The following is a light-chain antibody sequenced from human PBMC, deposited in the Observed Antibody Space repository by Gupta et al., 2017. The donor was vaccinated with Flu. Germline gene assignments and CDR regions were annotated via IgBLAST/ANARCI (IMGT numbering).Light chain of an antibody. CDR1: LTLLYNSNNKNY. Sequence: DTVLTQSPDSLAVPLGERATINCKSSLTLLYNSNNKNYLAWYQQKAGQSPRLLISWASTRESVVPDRFSGSGSGTDFTLTINNLQAEDVAVYYCQQYYDVPWTFGQGTKVEI. J-gene: IGKJ1*01. V-gene: IGKV4-1*01. CDR3: QQYYDVPWT. CDR2: WAS.